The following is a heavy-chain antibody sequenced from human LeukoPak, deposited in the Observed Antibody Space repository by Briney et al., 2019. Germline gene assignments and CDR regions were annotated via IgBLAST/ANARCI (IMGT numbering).Heavy chain of an antibody. CDR3: ARDSSGYSSGWYPDY. CDR2: IVVGSGNT. V-gene: IGHV1-58*01. D-gene: IGHD6-19*01. Sequence: SVKVSCKASGFTFTSSAVQWVRQARGQRLEWIGWIVVGSGNTNYAQKFQERVTITRDMSTSTAYMELSSLRSEDTAVYYCARDSSGYSSGWYPDYWGQGTLVTVSS. J-gene: IGHJ4*02. CDR1: GFTFTSSA.